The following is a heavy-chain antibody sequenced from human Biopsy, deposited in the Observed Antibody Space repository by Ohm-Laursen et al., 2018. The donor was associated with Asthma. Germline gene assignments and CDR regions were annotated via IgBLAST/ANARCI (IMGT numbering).Heavy chain of an antibody. CDR1: YGSITSGGYY. J-gene: IGHJ4*02. V-gene: IGHV4-31*02. Sequence: SQTLSLTWTVSYGSITSGGYYWTWIRQHPGKGLEWIGFIYYSGSTYYNPSLKSRVSISIDTSKNQFSLKLSSVTAADTAVYYCARAQDYYDSRGYCRSFDYWGQGTLVTVSS. D-gene: IGHD3-22*01. CDR3: ARAQDYYDSRGYCRSFDY. CDR2: IYYSGST.